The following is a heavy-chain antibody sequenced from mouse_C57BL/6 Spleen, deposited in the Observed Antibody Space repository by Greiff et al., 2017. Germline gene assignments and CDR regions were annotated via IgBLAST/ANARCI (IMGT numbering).Heavy chain of an antibody. Sequence: VQLQQSGAELVKPGASVKLSCKASGYTFTSYWMQWVKQRPGQGLEWIGEIDPSDSYTNYNQKFKGKATLTVDTSSSTAYMQLSSLTSEDSAVYYWARLDSSGYFDYWGQGTTLTVSS. J-gene: IGHJ2*01. V-gene: IGHV1-50*01. D-gene: IGHD3-2*02. CDR2: IDPSDSYT. CDR1: GYTFTSYW. CDR3: ARLDSSGYFDY.